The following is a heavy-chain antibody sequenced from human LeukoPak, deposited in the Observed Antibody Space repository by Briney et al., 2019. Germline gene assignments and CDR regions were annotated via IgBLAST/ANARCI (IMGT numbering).Heavy chain of an antibody. D-gene: IGHD2-15*01. CDR2: IQYDGSNT. Sequence: PGGSLRLSCAASGFSFSSYWMHWVRQAPGKGLVWVVRIQYDGSNTKYADSVKGRFTISRDNAKKTLYVQMNSLRAEDTAVYYCARALVAGVTLNALDIWGQGTMVTVSS. CDR1: GFSFSSYW. CDR3: ARALVAGVTLNALDI. V-gene: IGHV3-74*01. J-gene: IGHJ3*02.